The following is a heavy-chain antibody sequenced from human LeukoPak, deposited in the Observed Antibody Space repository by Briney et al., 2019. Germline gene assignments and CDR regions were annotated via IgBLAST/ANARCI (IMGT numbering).Heavy chain of an antibody. CDR2: INPNSGGT. Sequence: VASVKVSCKTSGYTFTGSYMHWVRQAPGQGLEWMGWINPNSGGTNYAQGFQGRVTMTRDTSISTVYMQLSRLHFDDTAVYYRARDRSVGATDDAFDVWGPGTMVTVSS. D-gene: IGHD1-26*01. V-gene: IGHV1-2*02. J-gene: IGHJ3*01. CDR3: ARDRSVGATDDAFDV. CDR1: GYTFTGSY.